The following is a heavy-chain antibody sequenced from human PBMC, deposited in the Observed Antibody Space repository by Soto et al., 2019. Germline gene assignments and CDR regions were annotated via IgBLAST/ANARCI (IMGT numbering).Heavy chain of an antibody. V-gene: IGHV3-30*18. CDR3: AKDLSSNGLGCGH. CDR2: TRFDGSTE. Sequence: PGGSLRLSCEGSGVFINAYAMHWFRQAPGKGPQWVAVTRFDGSTEYSADSERGRFTFSRDISRNTFFLQLTNLRPDDTAMYYCAKDLSSNGLGCGHWGQGALVTVSS. D-gene: IGHD2-21*01. J-gene: IGHJ4*02. CDR1: GVFINAYA.